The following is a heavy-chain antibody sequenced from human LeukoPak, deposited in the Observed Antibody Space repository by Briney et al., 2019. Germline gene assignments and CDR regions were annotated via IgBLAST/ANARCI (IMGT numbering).Heavy chain of an antibody. J-gene: IGHJ5*02. Sequence: ASVRVSCKTSGYSFTDYYIHWVRQAPGQGLEWMGWVNTKSGRTSSARKFQGRVTLTRHPSITTVYMDMAWLTSDDTAIYFCARADFIDAGPYLIGPWGQGTLVTVSS. CDR1: GYSFTDYY. D-gene: IGHD3-3*01. V-gene: IGHV1-2*02. CDR3: ARADFIDAGPYLIGP. CDR2: VNTKSGRT.